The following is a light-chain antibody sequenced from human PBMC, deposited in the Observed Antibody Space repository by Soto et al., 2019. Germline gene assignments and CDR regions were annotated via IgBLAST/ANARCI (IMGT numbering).Light chain of an antibody. CDR1: SSDVGGYIY. Sequence: QSALTQPASGSGSPGQSITISCTGTSSDVGGYIYVSWYQHHPGKAPKLMIYDVSNRPSGVSNRFSGSKSGNTASLTISGLQAEDEAVYYCSSYTSSSTPYVFGTGTKVTVL. CDR2: DVS. V-gene: IGLV2-14*03. J-gene: IGLJ1*01. CDR3: SSYTSSSTPYV.